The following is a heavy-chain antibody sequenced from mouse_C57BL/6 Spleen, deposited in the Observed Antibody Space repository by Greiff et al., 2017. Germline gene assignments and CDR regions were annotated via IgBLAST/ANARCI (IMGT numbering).Heavy chain of an antibody. Sequence: VQLKESVAELVRPGASVKLSCTASGFNIKNTYMHWVKQRPEQGLEWIGRIDPANGNTKYAPKFQGKATITADTSSNTAYLQLSSLTSEDTAIYYCAGGITTGPSFAYWGQGTLVTVSA. CDR1: GFNIKNTY. V-gene: IGHV14-3*01. D-gene: IGHD2-4*01. CDR3: AGGITTGPSFAY. CDR2: IDPANGNT. J-gene: IGHJ3*01.